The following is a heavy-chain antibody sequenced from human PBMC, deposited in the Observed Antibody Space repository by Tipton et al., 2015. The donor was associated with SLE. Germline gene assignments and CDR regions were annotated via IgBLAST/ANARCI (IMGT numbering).Heavy chain of an antibody. CDR1: GFTFSTYT. V-gene: IGHV3-30*04. CDR2: ISYDGSNK. D-gene: IGHD3-10*01. J-gene: IGHJ4*02. CDR3: ASEFYYGSGSSY. Sequence: SGFTFSTYTMHWVRQAPGKGLEWVAVISYDGSNKYYADSVKGRFTISRDNSKNTLYLQMNSLRAEDTAVYYCASEFYYGSGSSYWGQGTLVTVSS.